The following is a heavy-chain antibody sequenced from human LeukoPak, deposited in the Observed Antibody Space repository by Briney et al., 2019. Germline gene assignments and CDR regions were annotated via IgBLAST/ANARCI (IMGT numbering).Heavy chain of an antibody. J-gene: IGHJ4*02. Sequence: GGSLRLSCAASGFTFSSYWMHWVRQAPGKGLEWVSTISGSGGNTYYADSVKGRFTISRDNSKNTLYLQMNSLRAEDTAVYYCAKGRDSSSWENFDYWGQGTLVTVSS. CDR2: ISGSGGNT. V-gene: IGHV3-23*01. CDR1: GFTFSSYW. D-gene: IGHD6-13*01. CDR3: AKGRDSSSWENFDY.